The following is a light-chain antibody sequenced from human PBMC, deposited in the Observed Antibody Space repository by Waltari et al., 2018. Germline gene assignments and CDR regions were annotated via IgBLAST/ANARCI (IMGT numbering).Light chain of an antibody. CDR2: GGS. CDR1: SKDVGSYNL. Sequence: QSALTQPASVSGSPGQSITISCTGPSKDVGSYNLVSWYQRHPGKAPELLIYGGSEMPSGVFNPFSGSNAGNTVSLTISGLQAEEEADYFCCSYASGSTIIFGVGTKLTVL. CDR3: CSYASGSTII. V-gene: IGLV2-23*01. J-gene: IGLJ2*01.